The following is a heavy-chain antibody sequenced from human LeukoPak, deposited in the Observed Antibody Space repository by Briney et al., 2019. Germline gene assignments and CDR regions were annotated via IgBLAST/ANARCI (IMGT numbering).Heavy chain of an antibody. CDR2: ISGSSGRT. J-gene: IGHJ4*02. CDR1: GFTFSSYA. V-gene: IGHV3-23*01. D-gene: IGHD1-14*01. Sequence: PGGSLRLSCAASGFTFSSYAMNWVRQAPGKGLEWVSAISGSSGRTYYADSVKGRFTISRDNSKSTLYLQMNSLRAKDTAVYYCAKPARTDYTDYWGQGTLVTVSS. CDR3: AKPARTDYTDY.